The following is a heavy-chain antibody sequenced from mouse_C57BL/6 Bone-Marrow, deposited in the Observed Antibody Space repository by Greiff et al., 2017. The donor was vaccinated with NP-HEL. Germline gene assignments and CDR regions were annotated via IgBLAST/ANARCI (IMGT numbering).Heavy chain of an antibody. CDR2: IYPSDSET. CDR1: GYTFTSYW. J-gene: IGHJ2*01. CDR3: ARILNYYGSSYYFDY. V-gene: IGHV1-61*01. D-gene: IGHD1-1*01. Sequence: VQLQQPGAELVRPGSSVKLSCKASGYTFTSYWMDWVKQRPGQGLEWIGNIYPSDSETHYNQKFKDKATLTVDKSSSTAYMQLSSLTSEDSAVYYCARILNYYGSSYYFDYWGQGTTLTVSS.